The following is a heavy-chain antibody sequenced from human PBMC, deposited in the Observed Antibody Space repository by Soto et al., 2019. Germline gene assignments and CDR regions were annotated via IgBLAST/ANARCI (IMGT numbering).Heavy chain of an antibody. CDR1: GGTFSSYA. J-gene: IGHJ4*01. V-gene: IGHV1-18*01. CDR3: MRENAAAASPTLDY. CDR2: ISVSNGYT. D-gene: IGHD6-13*01. Sequence: ASVKVSCKASGGTFSSYAISWVRQAPGQGLEWMGWISVSNGYTNYAQNLQGRVTMTADTSTNVAYMELRSLGSDDTAVYYCMRENAAAASPTLDYWGHGTLVTVSS.